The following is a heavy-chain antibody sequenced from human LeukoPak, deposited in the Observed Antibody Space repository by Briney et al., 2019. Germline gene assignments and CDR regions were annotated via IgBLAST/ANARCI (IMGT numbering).Heavy chain of an antibody. D-gene: IGHD6-25*01. Sequence: PGGSLRLSCAASGFSFNNAWMSWVRQAPGKGLEWVGRIKSKTDGGTADYAAPVRGSVPISRDDSKNTLYLQMNSLKTEDTAVYYCSTDGYPARWFDYGGEGSLATVSS. J-gene: IGHJ4*02. CDR1: GFSFNNAW. CDR3: STDGYPARWFDY. CDR2: IKSKTDGGTA. V-gene: IGHV3-15*01.